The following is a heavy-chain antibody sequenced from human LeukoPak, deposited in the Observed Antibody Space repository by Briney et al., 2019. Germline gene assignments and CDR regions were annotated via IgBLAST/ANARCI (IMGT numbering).Heavy chain of an antibody. CDR1: GFTFSNYW. CDR3: ARDPRGWGAAYYFDY. CDR2: IKTDGSEK. J-gene: IGHJ4*02. Sequence: GGSLRLSCEGSGFTFSNYWMGWVRQAPGKGLQWVANIKTDGSEKYYADSVKGRFTISRDNSKNTLYLQMNSLRAEDTAVYYCARDPRGWGAAYYFDYWGQGTLVTVSS. V-gene: IGHV3-7*01. D-gene: IGHD7-27*01.